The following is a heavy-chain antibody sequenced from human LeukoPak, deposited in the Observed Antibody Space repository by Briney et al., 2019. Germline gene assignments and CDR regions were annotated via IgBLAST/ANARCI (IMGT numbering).Heavy chain of an antibody. CDR3: ARAPTVTTRVFAS. CDR2: IKQDGTET. D-gene: IGHD4-17*01. Sequence: PGGSLRLSCAASGFTFSSYEMNWVRQAPGKGLEWVANIKQDGTETYYVDSLKGRFTISRDNAKNSLYLQLNSLRAEDTAVYYCARAPTVTTRVFASWGQGTLVTVSS. J-gene: IGHJ5*01. CDR1: GFTFSSYE. V-gene: IGHV3-7*05.